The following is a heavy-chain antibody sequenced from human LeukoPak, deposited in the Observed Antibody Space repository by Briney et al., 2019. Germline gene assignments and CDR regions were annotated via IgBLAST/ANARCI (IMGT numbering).Heavy chain of an antibody. Sequence: SETLSLTCAVYGGSFSAYSWSWIRQPPGKGLEWIGEINHSGSTNYNPSLKSRLTISVDRSKNQFSLKLSSVTAADTAVYYCASQTPYGMDVWGQGTTVTVSS. CDR3: ASQTPYGMDV. V-gene: IGHV4-34*01. D-gene: IGHD4-23*01. CDR1: GGSFSAYS. J-gene: IGHJ6*02. CDR2: INHSGST.